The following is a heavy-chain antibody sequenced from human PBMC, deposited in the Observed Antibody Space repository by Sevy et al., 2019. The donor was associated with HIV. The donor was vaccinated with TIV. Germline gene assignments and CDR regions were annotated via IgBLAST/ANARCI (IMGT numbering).Heavy chain of an antibody. CDR1: GFAFSDHH. V-gene: IGHV3-72*01. D-gene: IGHD2-21*01. CDR3: VRGPNCGVGGCQQISPYCLDV. CDR2: IRNRPNRYTT. J-gene: IGHJ6*03. Sequence: GGSLRLSCAASGFAFSDHHVDWVRQAPGKGLEWVGRIRNRPNRYTTEYAASVEGRFTISRDDSRHSLYLQMNSLKTEDSAVYYCVRGPNCGVGGCQQISPYCLDVWGIGATVTVSS.